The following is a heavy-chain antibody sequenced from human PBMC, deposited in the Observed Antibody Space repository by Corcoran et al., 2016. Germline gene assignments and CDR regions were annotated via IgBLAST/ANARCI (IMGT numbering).Heavy chain of an antibody. J-gene: IGHJ4*02. CDR1: GGSISTYY. CDR3: ARAQWGYFDY. CDR2: IFYSGNT. D-gene: IGHD1-26*01. V-gene: IGHV4-59*01. Sequence: QVQLQESGPGLVKPSETLSLTCTVSGGSISTYYWTWIRQPPGKGLEWSGYIFYSGNTNHNPSLKSRVTISVDTSKNQFSLKLSSVTAADTAVYYCARAQWGYFDYWGQGTLVTVSS.